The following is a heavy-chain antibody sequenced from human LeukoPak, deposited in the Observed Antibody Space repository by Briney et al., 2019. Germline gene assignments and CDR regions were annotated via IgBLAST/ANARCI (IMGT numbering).Heavy chain of an antibody. CDR1: GFTFSYYG. J-gene: IGHJ4*02. V-gene: IGHV3-30*18. D-gene: IGHD3-22*01. CDR2: ISYDGSNK. Sequence: GGSLRLSCAASGFTFSYYGIHWVRQAPGKGLEWVAVISYDGSNKYYADSVKGRFTISRDNSKNTLYLQMNSLRAEDTAVYYCAKDDGDYYDSSGYLTDYWGQGTLVTVSS. CDR3: AKDDGDYYDSSGYLTDY.